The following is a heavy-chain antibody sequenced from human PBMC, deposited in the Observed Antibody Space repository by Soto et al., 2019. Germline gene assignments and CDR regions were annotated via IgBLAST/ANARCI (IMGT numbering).Heavy chain of an antibody. CDR2: VNPNSGVT. J-gene: IGHJ5*02. V-gene: IGHV1-2*02. D-gene: IGHD1-7*01. Sequence: QVQLVQSGAEVKKPGASVKVSCKASGYSFTAYYVHWVRQAPGQGLEWMGWVNPNSGVTSYAQKFQDRVTMTRDTSISTSCMELDRLKSDDTAVYYCASVGVFARELGAWGQGTLGTVSS. CDR3: ASVGVFARELGA. CDR1: GYSFTAYY.